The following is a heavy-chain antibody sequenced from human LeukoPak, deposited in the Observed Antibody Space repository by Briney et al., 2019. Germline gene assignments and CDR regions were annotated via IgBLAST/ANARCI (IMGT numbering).Heavy chain of an antibody. Sequence: ASVKVSCKASGYTFTSYDINWVRQATGQGLEWMGWMNPNSGNTGYAQKFQGRVAMTRNTSISTAYMELSSLRSEDTAVYYCARGLGYSSSHNWFDPWGQGTLVTVSS. D-gene: IGHD6-13*01. V-gene: IGHV1-8*01. CDR2: MNPNSGNT. CDR1: GYTFTSYD. CDR3: ARGLGYSSSHNWFDP. J-gene: IGHJ5*02.